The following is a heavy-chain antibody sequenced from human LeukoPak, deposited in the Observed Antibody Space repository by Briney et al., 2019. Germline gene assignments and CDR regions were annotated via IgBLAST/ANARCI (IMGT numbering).Heavy chain of an antibody. CDR2: IYYSGST. CDR3: ARLFSSGWYYYGMDV. J-gene: IGHJ6*02. CDR1: GGSISSYY. Sequence: SETLSLTCTVSGGSISSYYWSWIRQPPGKGLEWIGYIYYSGSTNYNPSLKSRVTISVDMSKNQFSLKLSSVTAADTAVYYCARLFSSGWYYYGMDVWGQGTTVTVSS. V-gene: IGHV4-59*08. D-gene: IGHD6-19*01.